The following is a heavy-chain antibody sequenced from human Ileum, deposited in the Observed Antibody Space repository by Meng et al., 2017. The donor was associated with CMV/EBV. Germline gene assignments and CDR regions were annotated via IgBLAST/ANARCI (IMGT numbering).Heavy chain of an antibody. Sequence: YAVHWNRQSPGKGLEWLAVISYDGNNKYYTNSVKGRFAISRDNSKNTLYLQMNSLRTEDTAVYFCARDGMPGYCTSTSCYLTAYYFDYWGQGTLVTVSS. CDR3: ARDGMPGYCTSTSCYLTAYYFDY. J-gene: IGHJ4*02. CDR1: YA. CDR2: ISYDGNNK. V-gene: IGHV3-30*09. D-gene: IGHD2-2*03.